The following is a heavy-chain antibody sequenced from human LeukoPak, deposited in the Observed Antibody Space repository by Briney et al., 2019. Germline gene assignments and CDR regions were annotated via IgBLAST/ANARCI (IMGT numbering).Heavy chain of an antibody. V-gene: IGHV3-30*18. D-gene: IGHD2-15*01. J-gene: IGHJ4*02. CDR3: AKETHQMVAKSFDS. CDR2: VAYDGRTQ. CDR1: GFTFSRYG. Sequence: GGSLRLSCAASGFTFSRYGMSWVRQAPGKGLDWVAVVAYDGRTQYYADSVKGRFTISSDNSRNTLSLQMDSLRAEDTAFYYCAKETHQMVAKSFDSWGLGTLVTVSS.